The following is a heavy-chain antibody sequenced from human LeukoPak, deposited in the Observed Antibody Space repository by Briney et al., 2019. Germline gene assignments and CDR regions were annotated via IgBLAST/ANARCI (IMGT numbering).Heavy chain of an antibody. CDR3: ARAPTRITMIIGY. D-gene: IGHD3-22*01. V-gene: IGHV1-2*02. CDR2: INPNSGGT. CDR1: GYTFTGYY. J-gene: IGHJ4*02. Sequence: ASVKVSCKASGYTFTGYYTHWVRQAPGQGLEWMGWINPNSGGTNYAQKFQGRVTMTRDTSISTAYMELSRLRSDDTAVYYCARAPTRITMIIGYWGQGTLVTVSS.